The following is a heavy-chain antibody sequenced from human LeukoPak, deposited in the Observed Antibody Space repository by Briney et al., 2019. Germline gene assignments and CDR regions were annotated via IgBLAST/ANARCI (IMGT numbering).Heavy chain of an antibody. D-gene: IGHD3-10*01. CDR1: GGTFSSYT. Sequence: SVKVSCKASGGTFSSYTISWVRQAPGQGLEWMGRIIPILGIANYAQKFQGRVTITADKSTSTAHMELSSLRSEDTAVYYCARDAGAMVRQMDVWGKGTTVTVSS. V-gene: IGHV1-69*04. CDR2: IIPILGIA. CDR3: ARDAGAMVRQMDV. J-gene: IGHJ6*04.